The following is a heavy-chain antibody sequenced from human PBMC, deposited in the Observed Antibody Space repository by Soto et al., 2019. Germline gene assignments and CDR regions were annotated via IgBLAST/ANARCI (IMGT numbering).Heavy chain of an antibody. D-gene: IGHD1-7*01. CDR1: GGSFRGYY. Sequence: SETLSLTCAVYGGSFRGYYWSWIRQPPGKGLEWIGEINHSGSTNYNPSLKSRVTISVDTSKNQFSLKLSSVTAADTAVYYCANNRWNYGFVDYWGQGTLVTGSS. CDR3: ANNRWNYGFVDY. V-gene: IGHV4-34*01. J-gene: IGHJ4*02. CDR2: INHSGST.